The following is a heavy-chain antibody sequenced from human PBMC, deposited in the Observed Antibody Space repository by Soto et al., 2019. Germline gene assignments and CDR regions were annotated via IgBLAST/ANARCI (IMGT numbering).Heavy chain of an antibody. Sequence: SVKVSCKASGGAFSGHAISWLRQAPGQGLEWMGQIIPFFKGTKYAQNFQGRVTITADDSTSTAYMDLSSLTSEDTAVYYCARDVTLNYYDGTYSYYALDVWGQGTTVTVSS. J-gene: IGHJ6*02. V-gene: IGHV1-69*13. CDR1: GGAFSGHA. CDR2: IIPFFKGT. D-gene: IGHD3-16*01. CDR3: ARDVTLNYYDGTYSYYALDV.